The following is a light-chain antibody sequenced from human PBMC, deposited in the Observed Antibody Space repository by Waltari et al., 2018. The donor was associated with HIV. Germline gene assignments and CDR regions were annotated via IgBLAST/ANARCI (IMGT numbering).Light chain of an antibody. Sequence: DIVMTQSPDSLAVSLGERATIKCKSSQTGFYSSNNKNYLSWYQQKAGQPPKLIIYWASSRQSGVPDRFSGSGSGTDFTLTISRLQAEDVAVYFCQQTYTIPPTFGGGTKVEIK. V-gene: IGKV4-1*01. J-gene: IGKJ4*01. CDR1: QTGFYSSNNKNY. CDR2: WAS. CDR3: QQTYTIPPT.